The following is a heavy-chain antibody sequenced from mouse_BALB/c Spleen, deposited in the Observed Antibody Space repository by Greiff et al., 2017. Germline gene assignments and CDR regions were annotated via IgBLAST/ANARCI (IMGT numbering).Heavy chain of an antibody. Sequence: VQLQQSGAELVKPGTSVKLSCKASGYNFTSYWINWVKLRPGQGLEWIGDIYPGSGSTNYNEKFKSKATLTVDTSSSTAYMQLSSLASEDSALYYCARYRHYAMDYWGQGTSVTVSS. D-gene: IGHD2-14*01. J-gene: IGHJ4*01. CDR3: ARYRHYAMDY. CDR1: GYNFTSYW. V-gene: IGHV1-55*01. CDR2: IYPGSGST.